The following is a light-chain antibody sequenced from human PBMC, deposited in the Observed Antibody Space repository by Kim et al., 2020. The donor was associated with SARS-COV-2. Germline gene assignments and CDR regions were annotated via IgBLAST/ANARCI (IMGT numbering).Light chain of an antibody. CDR3: QVWDSSTYV. J-gene: IGLJ1*01. CDR1: NIRSKN. V-gene: IGLV3-9*01. CDR2: RDR. Sequence: SYELTQPLSVSVALGQTASITCEGNNIRSKNVHWYQQKPGQAPVLVIYRDRNRPSGIPERFSGSNSGNTATLIISRAQAGDEADYYCQVWDSSTYVFGTGTKVTVL.